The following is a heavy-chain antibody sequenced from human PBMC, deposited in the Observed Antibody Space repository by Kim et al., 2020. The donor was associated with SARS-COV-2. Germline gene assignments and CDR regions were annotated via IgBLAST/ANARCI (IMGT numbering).Heavy chain of an antibody. Sequence: SETLSLTCTVSGGSISSSSYYWGWIRQPPGKGLEWIGSIYYSGSTYYNPSLKSRVTISVDTSKNQFSLKLSSVTAADTAVYYCAGTTRYFDWLGGLNHEYYFDYWGQGTLVTVSS. V-gene: IGHV4-39*01. J-gene: IGHJ4*02. CDR1: GGSISSSSYY. CDR2: IYYSGST. CDR3: AGTTRYFDWLGGLNHEYYFDY. D-gene: IGHD3-9*01.